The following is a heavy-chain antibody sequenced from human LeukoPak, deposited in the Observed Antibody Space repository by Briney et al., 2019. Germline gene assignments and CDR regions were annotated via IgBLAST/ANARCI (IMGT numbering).Heavy chain of an antibody. D-gene: IGHD1-26*01. Sequence: GGSLRLSCAASGFTFSSYSMNWVRQAPGKGLEWVSYVSSNSNTIYYADSVKGRFTISRDNAKNSLILQTSSLTVADTGIYYCARDGSPNYGYYAFFDNWGQGTLVTVSS. CDR3: ARDGSPNYGYYAFFDN. J-gene: IGHJ4*02. CDR2: VSSNSNTI. CDR1: GFTFSSYS. V-gene: IGHV3-48*04.